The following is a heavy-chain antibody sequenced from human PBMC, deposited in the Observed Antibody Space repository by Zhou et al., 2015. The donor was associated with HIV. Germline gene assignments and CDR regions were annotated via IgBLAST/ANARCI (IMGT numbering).Heavy chain of an antibody. J-gene: IGHJ6*03. V-gene: IGHV1-69*01. Sequence: QVQLVQSGAEVKKPGSSVKVSCKASGGTFSSYAISWVRQAPGQGLEWMGGIIPIFGTANYAQKFQGRVTITADESTSTAYMELSSLRSEDTAVYYCASQGRQLGQYYYYYYMDVWGKGTTVTVSS. CDR1: GGTFSSYA. CDR2: IIPIFGTA. CDR3: ASQGRQLGQYYYYYYMDV. D-gene: IGHD6-13*01.